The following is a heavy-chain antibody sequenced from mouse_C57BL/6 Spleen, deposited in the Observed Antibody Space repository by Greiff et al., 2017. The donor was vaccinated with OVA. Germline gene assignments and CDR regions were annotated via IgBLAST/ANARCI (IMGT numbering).Heavy chain of an antibody. CDR2: ISDGGSYT. CDR3: ARGGGPTYFDY. J-gene: IGHJ2*01. V-gene: IGHV5-4*01. Sequence: DVQLVESGGGLVKPGGSLKLSCAASGFTFSSYAMSWVRQTPEKRLEWVATISDGGSYTYYPDNVKGRFTISRDNAKNNLYLQMSHLKSEDTALYYCARGGGPTYFDYWGQGTTLTVSS. CDR1: GFTFSSYA.